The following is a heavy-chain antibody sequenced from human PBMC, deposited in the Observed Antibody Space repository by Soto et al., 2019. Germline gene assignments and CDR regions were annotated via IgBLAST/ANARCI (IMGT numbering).Heavy chain of an antibody. CDR3: ASLEGGTAFDI. CDR1: GGTFSSYT. Sequence: QVQLVQSGAEVKKPGSSVKVSCKASGGTFSSYTISWVRQAPGQGLEWMGRIIPILGIANYAQKFQGRVTITADKSTSTAYMELSSLRSEDTAVYYCASLEGGTAFDIWGQGTMVTVSS. V-gene: IGHV1-69*02. CDR2: IIPILGIA. D-gene: IGHD1-1*01. J-gene: IGHJ3*02.